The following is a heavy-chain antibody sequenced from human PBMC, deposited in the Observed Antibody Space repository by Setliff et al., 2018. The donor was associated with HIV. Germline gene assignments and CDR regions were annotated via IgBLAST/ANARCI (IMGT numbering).Heavy chain of an antibody. J-gene: IGHJ6*02. D-gene: IGHD3-10*01. V-gene: IGHV4-61*02. CDR2: IYNDGST. Sequence: SETLSLTCTVSGGSVNSDSHYWSWIRQPAGKGLEWIGRIYNDGSTNYNPSLKSRVTISVDTSKNQFSLRLSSVTAADTAVYYCVGGSPLYYYGMDVWGQGTTVTVSS. CDR1: GGSVNSDSHY. CDR3: VGGSPLYYYGMDV.